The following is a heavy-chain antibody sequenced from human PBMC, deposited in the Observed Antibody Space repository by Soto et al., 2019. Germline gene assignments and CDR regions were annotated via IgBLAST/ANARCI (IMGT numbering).Heavy chain of an antibody. CDR3: AKDLVYRGYGGVDY. V-gene: IGHV3-23*01. CDR2: ISGSGGST. CDR1: GFTFSSYA. D-gene: IGHD5-12*01. Sequence: GGSLRLSCAASGFTFSSYAMSWVRQAPGKGLEWVSAISGSGGSTYYADSVKGRFTISRDNSKNTLYLQMDSLRAEDTAVYYCAKDLVYRGYGGVDYWGQGTLVTVSS. J-gene: IGHJ4*02.